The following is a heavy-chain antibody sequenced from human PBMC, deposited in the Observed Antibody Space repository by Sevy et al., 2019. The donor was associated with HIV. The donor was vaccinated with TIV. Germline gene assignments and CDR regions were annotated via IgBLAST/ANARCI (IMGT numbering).Heavy chain of an antibody. CDR1: GFTFSDFG. CDR2: IWNDGSNK. D-gene: IGHD3-10*02. CDR3: ARDVRGEGIRPGDLDY. J-gene: IGHJ4*02. Sequence: GGSLRLSCAASGFTFSDFGMQWVRQAPGKGLQWVAVIWNDGSNKYYADSVKGRFTTSRDNSSNTLYLQRNSLRAEDTAVYYCARDVRGEGIRPGDLDYWGQGTLVTVSS. V-gene: IGHV3-33*01.